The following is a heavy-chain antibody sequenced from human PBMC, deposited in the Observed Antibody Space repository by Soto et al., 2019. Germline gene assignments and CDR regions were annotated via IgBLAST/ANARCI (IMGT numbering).Heavy chain of an antibody. V-gene: IGHV1-18*01. CDR2: ISIHNRNT. Sequence: QVQLVQSGTEVKKPGASVKVSCKASGYSLPSYGISWVRQAPGQGLEWMGWISIHNRNTYYAEKFQGRVTMTADTSTTTAHLELRSLRSDDTAVYYCARGESLWEWGQGTLVTVSS. J-gene: IGHJ4*02. D-gene: IGHD3-16*01. CDR1: GYSLPSYG. CDR3: ARGESLWE.